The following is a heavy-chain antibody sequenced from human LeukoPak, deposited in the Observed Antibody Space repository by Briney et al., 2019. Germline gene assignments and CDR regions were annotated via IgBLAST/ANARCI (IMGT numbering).Heavy chain of an antibody. J-gene: IGHJ1*01. CDR1: GFTFNTYT. Sequence: GGSLRLSCAASGFTFNTYTMNWVRQAPGKGLEWVSSITASSTAIYSADSVKGRFTISRDNAKNFLYLQMNSLRAEDTAVYYCAKDHGAAAGTVEYFQHWGQGTLVTVSS. D-gene: IGHD6-13*01. CDR2: ITASSTAI. CDR3: AKDHGAAAGTVEYFQH. V-gene: IGHV3-21*01.